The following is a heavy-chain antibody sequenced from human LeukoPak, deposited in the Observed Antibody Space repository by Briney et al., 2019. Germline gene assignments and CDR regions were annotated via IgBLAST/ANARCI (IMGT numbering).Heavy chain of an antibody. D-gene: IGHD6-13*01. Sequence: SETLSLTCAVSGYSISSGYYWGWIRQPPGKGLEWIGSIYHSGSTYYNPSLKRRVTISVDTSKNQFSLKLSSVTAADTAVYYCARAAAGKLPGYYMDVWGKGTTVTVSS. CDR3: ARAAAGKLPGYYMDV. V-gene: IGHV4-38-2*01. J-gene: IGHJ6*03. CDR1: GYSISSGYY. CDR2: IYHSGST.